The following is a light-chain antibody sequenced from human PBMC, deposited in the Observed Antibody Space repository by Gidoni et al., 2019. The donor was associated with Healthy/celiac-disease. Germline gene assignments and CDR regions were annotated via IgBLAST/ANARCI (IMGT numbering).Light chain of an antibody. V-gene: IGKV1-39*01. Sequence: IQLTQSPSSLAASVGDRVTITCRASQSSSSYLNWYQQKTGKDPKLLIYAATSLQSGVPSRFRGSGSGTDFTLTISRLQPEDCATYYCQQSYSTPRAFXQXTKLEIK. CDR1: QSSSSY. CDR3: QQSYSTPRA. CDR2: AAT. J-gene: IGKJ2*01.